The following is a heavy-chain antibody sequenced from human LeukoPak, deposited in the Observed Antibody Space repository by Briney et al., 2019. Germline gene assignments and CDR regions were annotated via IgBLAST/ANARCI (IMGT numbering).Heavy chain of an antibody. V-gene: IGHV4-39*01. J-gene: IGHJ3*02. Sequence: SETLSLTCTVSGDSILSRTYYWAWIRQPPGKGLEWIGSIYYSGSTYYNPSLKSRVTISVDTSKNQFSLKLSSVTAADTAVYYCARHRTIVGAGGAFDIWGQGTMVTVSS. CDR2: IYYSGST. CDR1: GDSILSRTYY. D-gene: IGHD1-26*01. CDR3: ARHRTIVGAGGAFDI.